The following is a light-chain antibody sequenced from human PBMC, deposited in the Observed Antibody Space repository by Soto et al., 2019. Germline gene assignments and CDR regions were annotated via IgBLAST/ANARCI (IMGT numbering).Light chain of an antibody. V-gene: IGLV2-8*01. CDR2: EVT. CDR1: SSDVGGCNY. CDR3: ISYAGSNNFVV. J-gene: IGLJ2*01. Sequence: QSALTQPPSASGSPGQSVTISCTGTSSDVGGCNYVSWFRQHPGKAPKLMIYEVTKRPSGVPDRFSGSKSGNTASLTVSGLQAEDEADYYCISYAGSNNFVVFGGGTKLTVL.